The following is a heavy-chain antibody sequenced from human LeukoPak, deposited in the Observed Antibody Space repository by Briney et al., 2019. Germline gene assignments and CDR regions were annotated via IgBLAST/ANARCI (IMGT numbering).Heavy chain of an antibody. D-gene: IGHD4-17*01. CDR3: ARDYGDCFDY. V-gene: IGHV4-31*11. CDR1: GGSFSGYY. CDR2: IYYSGST. J-gene: IGHJ4*02. Sequence: SETLSLTCAVYGGSFSGYYWSWIRQHPGKGLEWIGYIYYSGSTYYNPSLKSRVTISVDTSKNQFSLKLSSVTAADTAVYYCARDYGDCFDYWGQGTLVTVSS.